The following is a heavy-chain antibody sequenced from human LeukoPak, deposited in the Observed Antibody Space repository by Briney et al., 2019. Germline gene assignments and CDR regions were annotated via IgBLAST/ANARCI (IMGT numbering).Heavy chain of an antibody. V-gene: IGHV3-30-3*01. D-gene: IGHD3-3*01. Sequence: GGSLRLSCAASGFTFSDFYMTWVRQAPGKGLEWVAVISYDGSNKYYADSVKGRFTISRDNSKNTLYLQMNSLRAEDTAVYYCARSITIFGVVTDPYYYYGMDVWGQGTTVTVSS. CDR2: ISYDGSNK. CDR1: GFTFSDFY. J-gene: IGHJ6*02. CDR3: ARSITIFGVVTDPYYYYGMDV.